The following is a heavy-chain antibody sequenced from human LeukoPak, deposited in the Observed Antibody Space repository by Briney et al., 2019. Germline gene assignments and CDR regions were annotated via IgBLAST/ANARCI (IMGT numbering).Heavy chain of an antibody. CDR2: ITGSGDST. V-gene: IGHV3-23*01. CDR1: GFTFSTYA. J-gene: IGHJ4*02. CDR3: AKGSAGADLYFDY. Sequence: GGSLRLSCAASGFTFSTYAMSWVRQAPGKGLEWVSTITGSGDSTYYADSVKGRFTISRDNSKNSLYLQMNSLRAEDTAVYYCAKGSAGADLYFDYWGQGTLVTVSS. D-gene: IGHD6-19*01.